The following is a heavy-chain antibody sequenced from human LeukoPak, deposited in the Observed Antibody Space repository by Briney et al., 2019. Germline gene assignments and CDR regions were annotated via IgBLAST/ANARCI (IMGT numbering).Heavy chain of an antibody. D-gene: IGHD2-2*01. Sequence: PGGSLRLSCSASGFTFSSYAMHWVRQAPGKGLEYVSAISGNGGSTYHADSVKGRYTISRDNSKNTLYLQMSSLRAEDTAVYYCVKGGTIVLVPAAADYWGQGTLVTVSS. CDR3: VKGGTIVLVPAAADY. J-gene: IGHJ4*02. CDR1: GFTFSSYA. CDR2: ISGNGGST. V-gene: IGHV3-64D*06.